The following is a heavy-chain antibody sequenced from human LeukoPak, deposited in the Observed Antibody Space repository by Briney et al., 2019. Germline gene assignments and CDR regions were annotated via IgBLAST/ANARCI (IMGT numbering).Heavy chain of an antibody. V-gene: IGHV1-2*02. D-gene: IGHD2-2*01. CDR2: ITPSGGT. J-gene: IGHJ4*02. Sequence: ASVKVSCKASGYTFTSYAMHWVRQAPGQGLEWMGWITPSGGTNYPQKFQGRVAITRDTSITTAYMDLSRLTSDDTAVYYCASAGVVPPAPFDYWGQGTLVTVSS. CDR3: ASAGVVPPAPFDY. CDR1: GYTFTSYA.